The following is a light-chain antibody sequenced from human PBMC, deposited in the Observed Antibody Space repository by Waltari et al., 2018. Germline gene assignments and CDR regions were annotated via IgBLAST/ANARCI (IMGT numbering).Light chain of an antibody. CDR2: EDN. Sequence: NFMLTQPHSVSESPGKTVTISCTRSSGSIASNYVQWYHQRPGSAPTTVTYEDNQGPSGVPARFSGFTGSSSNPAALPISGVKTEDEAAYYCQSYYGSNQAVFGGGTQLTVL. V-gene: IGLV6-57*03. CDR3: QSYYGSNQAV. CDR1: SGSIASNY. J-gene: IGLJ7*01.